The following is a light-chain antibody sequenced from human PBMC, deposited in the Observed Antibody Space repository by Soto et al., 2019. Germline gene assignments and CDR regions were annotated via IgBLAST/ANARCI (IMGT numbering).Light chain of an antibody. CDR2: DAS. CDR3: QQYITLPHT. V-gene: IGKV3-20*01. J-gene: IGKJ2*01. CDR1: QSVTGY. Sequence: IVLTQSPATLSLSPGERATLSCRASQSVTGYLAWYQHKPGQAPRLLIYDASSRATGVPARFSGSGSGTEFTLTISRLEPEDFVVYYCQQYITLPHTFGQGTKLEVK.